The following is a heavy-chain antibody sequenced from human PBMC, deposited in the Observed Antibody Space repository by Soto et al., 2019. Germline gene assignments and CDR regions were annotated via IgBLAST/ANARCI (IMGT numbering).Heavy chain of an antibody. J-gene: IGHJ4*02. V-gene: IGHV3-30-3*01. CDR1: GFTFSSYA. CDR2: ISYDGSNK. CDR3: ARAINFDWPISPAVDFDY. D-gene: IGHD3-9*01. Sequence: QVQLVESGGGVVQPGRSLRLSCAASGFTFSSYAMHWVRQAPGKGLEWVAVISYDGSNKYYADPVKGRFTISRDNSKNTLYLQMNSLRAEDTAVYYCARAINFDWPISPAVDFDYCGQGTLVTVSS.